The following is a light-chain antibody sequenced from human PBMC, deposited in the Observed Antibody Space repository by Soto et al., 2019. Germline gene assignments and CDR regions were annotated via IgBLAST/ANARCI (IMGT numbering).Light chain of an antibody. J-gene: IGLJ2*01. Sequence: QSALTQPASVSGSPGQSITISCTGTNSDIGDYNFVSWYQQLPGKAPQLIISEVSNRPSGVSTRFSGSKSGNTASLTISGLQPEDEADYYCSSYSTIGAEVHFGGGTKLTVL. CDR2: EVS. CDR1: NSDIGDYNF. V-gene: IGLV2-14*01. CDR3: SSYSTIGAEVH.